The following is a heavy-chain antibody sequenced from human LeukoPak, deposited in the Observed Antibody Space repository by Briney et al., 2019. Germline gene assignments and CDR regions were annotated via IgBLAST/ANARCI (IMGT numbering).Heavy chain of an antibody. D-gene: IGHD6-13*01. CDR3: ARGYSSSWPHIDY. CDR1: GGSISSSSYY. J-gene: IGHJ4*02. CDR2: IYYSGST. Sequence: SETLSLTCTVSGGSISSSSYYWGWIRQPPGKGLEWIGSIYYSGSTYYNPSLKSRVTISVDTSKNQFSLKLSSVTAADTAVYYCARGYSSSWPHIDYWGQGTLVTVSS. V-gene: IGHV4-39*07.